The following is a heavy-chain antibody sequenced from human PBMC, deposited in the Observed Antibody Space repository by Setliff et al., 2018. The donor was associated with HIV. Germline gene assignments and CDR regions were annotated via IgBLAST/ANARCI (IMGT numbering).Heavy chain of an antibody. CDR1: GFDFKNYW. D-gene: IGHD3-16*01. CDR3: VGPDFEVPQGGH. CDR2: INRDESRK. J-gene: IGHJ1*01. V-gene: IGHV3-7*03. Sequence: ETLRLSCAASGFDFKNYWMSWVRQGPGKGPEWVANINRDESRKSYVDSVKGRFTISRDNAKNSVYLQMNNLRDEDTAVYFCVGPDFEVPQGGHWGQGTLVTVSS.